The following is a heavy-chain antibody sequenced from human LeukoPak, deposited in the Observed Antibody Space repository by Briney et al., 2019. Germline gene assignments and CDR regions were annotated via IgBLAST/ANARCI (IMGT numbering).Heavy chain of an antibody. J-gene: IGHJ6*03. D-gene: IGHD6-6*01. CDR3: ASRPENIAGRPVPYYYYMDV. CDR2: ISAYNGNT. CDR1: GYTSTSYG. V-gene: IGHV1-18*01. Sequence: ASVKVSCKASGYTSTSYGISWVRQAPGQGLEWMGLISAYNGNTNYAQKLQGRVTMTTDTSTSTAYMELRSLRSDDTAVYYCASRPENIAGRPVPYYYYMDVWGRGTTVTVSS.